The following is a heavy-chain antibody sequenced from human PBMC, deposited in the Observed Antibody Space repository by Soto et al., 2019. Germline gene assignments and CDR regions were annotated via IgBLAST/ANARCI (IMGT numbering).Heavy chain of an antibody. CDR2: IYYSGST. CDR1: GGSISSGDYY. J-gene: IGHJ4*02. Sequence: TSETLSLTCTVSGGSISSGDYYWSWIRQPPGKGLEWIGYIYYSGSTYYNPSLKSRVTISVDTSKNQFSLKLSSVTAADTAVYYCARVLWIQLWFQAPTTYYFDYWGQGTLVTVSS. V-gene: IGHV4-30-4*01. CDR3: ARVLWIQLWFQAPTTYYFDY. D-gene: IGHD5-18*01.